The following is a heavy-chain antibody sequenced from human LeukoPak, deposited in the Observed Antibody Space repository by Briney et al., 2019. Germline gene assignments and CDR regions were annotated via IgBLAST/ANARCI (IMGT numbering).Heavy chain of an antibody. CDR3: ARDPSNTSGWSPYFDY. J-gene: IGHJ4*02. Sequence: ASVKVSCKASGYTYTNHGITWVRQAPGQGLEWMGWISAYNRDIKYAQNFQGRVTLITESSTNTAYMELRSLKSDDTAVYYCARDPSNTSGWSPYFDYWGQGTLVTVSA. CDR1: GYTYTNHG. CDR2: ISAYNRDI. V-gene: IGHV1-18*04. D-gene: IGHD6-13*01.